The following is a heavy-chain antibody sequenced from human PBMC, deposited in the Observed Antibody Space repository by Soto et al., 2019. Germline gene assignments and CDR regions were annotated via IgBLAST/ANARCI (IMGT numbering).Heavy chain of an antibody. D-gene: IGHD3-10*01. Sequence: QITLKESGPPLVKPTQTLTLTCTFSGFSLSTEGVAVGWIRQPPGKALEWLSVIYWDDDQRSSTSLRSRLTITTDTSKNPVVLTMTNMDPLDTATYYCAHRDRASRGLFDYWGQGILVTVSS. J-gene: IGHJ4*02. CDR3: AHRDRASRGLFDY. CDR1: GFSLSTEGVA. V-gene: IGHV2-5*02. CDR2: IYWDDDQ.